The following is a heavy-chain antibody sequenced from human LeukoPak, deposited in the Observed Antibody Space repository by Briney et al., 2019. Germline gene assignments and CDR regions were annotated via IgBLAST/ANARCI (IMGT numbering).Heavy chain of an antibody. CDR1: GGSISSSSYY. J-gene: IGHJ6*02. V-gene: IGHV4-39*07. Sequence: SETLSLTCTVSGGSISSSSYYWSWIRQPPGKGLEWIGEINHSGSTNYNPSLKSRVTISVDTSKNQFSLKLSSVTAADTAVYYCARGWGGDIVVVPAAPYYYYGMDVWGQGTTVTVSS. D-gene: IGHD2-2*01. CDR2: INHSGST. CDR3: ARGWGGDIVVVPAAPYYYYGMDV.